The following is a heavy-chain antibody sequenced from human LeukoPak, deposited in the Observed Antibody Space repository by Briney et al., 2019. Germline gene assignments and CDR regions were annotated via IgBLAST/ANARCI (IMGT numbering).Heavy chain of an antibody. CDR1: GFTFSDYY. J-gene: IGHJ4*02. CDR3: ARGGRFDFDY. Sequence: PGGSLRLSCAASGFTFSDYYLSWIRQTPGKGLEWVSYISSSGSFTNYADSVKGRFTISRDNASNLLYLQMNSLRAEDTAVYYSARGGRFDFDYWGQGTLVTVSS. D-gene: IGHD3-3*01. V-gene: IGHV3-11*06. CDR2: ISSSGSFT.